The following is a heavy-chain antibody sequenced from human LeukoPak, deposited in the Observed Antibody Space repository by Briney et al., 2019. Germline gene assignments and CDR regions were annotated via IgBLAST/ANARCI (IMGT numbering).Heavy chain of an antibody. J-gene: IGHJ6*03. V-gene: IGHV4-39*01. Sequence: SETLSLTCTVSGGSISSSSYYWGWIRQPPGKGLEWIGSIYYSGGTYYNPSLKSRVTISVDTSKNQFSLKLSSVTAADTAVYYCARHIGGSGSYYNGRYYYYYMDVWGKGTTVTISS. CDR2: IYYSGGT. CDR3: ARHIGGSGSYYNGRYYYYYMDV. CDR1: GGSISSSSYY. D-gene: IGHD3-10*01.